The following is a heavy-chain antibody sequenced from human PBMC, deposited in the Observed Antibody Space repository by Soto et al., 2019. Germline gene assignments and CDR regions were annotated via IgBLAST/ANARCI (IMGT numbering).Heavy chain of an antibody. Sequence: PGESLKISCQGSGYRFTEYWISCVRQTPGKGLEWMARIDPSDSYTNYSPSFLGHVTISVDTSISTAYLQWRSLEASDTAMYYCAKHSGAYPRPVFWSQGTLVTVSS. CDR1: GYRFTEYW. CDR3: AKHSGAYPRPVF. V-gene: IGHV5-10-1*01. J-gene: IGHJ4*01. D-gene: IGHD1-26*01. CDR2: IDPSDSYT.